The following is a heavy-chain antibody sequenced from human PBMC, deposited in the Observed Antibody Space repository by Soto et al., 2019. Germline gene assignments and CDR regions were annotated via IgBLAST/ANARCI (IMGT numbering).Heavy chain of an antibody. Sequence: PGGSLRLSCAASGFTFSSYSMNWVRQAPGKGLEWVSSISSSSSYIYYADSVKGRFTISRDNAKNSLYLQMNSLRAEDTAVYYCARDNLFSGDLPDTDYWGQGTLVTVSS. J-gene: IGHJ4*02. D-gene: IGHD4-17*01. CDR2: ISSSSSYI. CDR1: GFTFSSYS. V-gene: IGHV3-21*01. CDR3: ARDNLFSGDLPDTDY.